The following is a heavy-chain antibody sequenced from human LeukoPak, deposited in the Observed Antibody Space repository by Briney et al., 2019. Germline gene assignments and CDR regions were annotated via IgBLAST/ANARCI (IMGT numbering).Heavy chain of an antibody. Sequence: ASVKVSCKASGFTFTSSAMQWVRQARGQRLEWIGWIVVGSGNTNYAQKFQERVTITRDMSTSTAYMELSSLRSEDTAVYYCAAVSGPWYYDSSGKDPGVYWGQGTLVTVSS. CDR1: GFTFTSSA. CDR2: IVVGSGNT. D-gene: IGHD3-22*01. CDR3: AAVSGPWYYDSSGKDPGVY. V-gene: IGHV1-58*02. J-gene: IGHJ4*02.